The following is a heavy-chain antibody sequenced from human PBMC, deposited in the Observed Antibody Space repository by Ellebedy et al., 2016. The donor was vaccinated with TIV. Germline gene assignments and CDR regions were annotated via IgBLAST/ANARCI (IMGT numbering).Heavy chain of an antibody. CDR3: ARGGGCGGDCYLTYYYYYYGMDV. J-gene: IGHJ6*02. V-gene: IGHV1-69*13. Sequence: AASVKVSCKASGGTFSSYAISWVRQAPGQGLEWMGGIIPIFGTANYAQKFQGRVTITADESTSTAYMELSSLRSEDTAVYYCARGGGCGGDCYLTYYYYYYGMDVWGQGTTVTVSS. CDR2: IIPIFGTA. CDR1: GGTFSSYA. D-gene: IGHD2-21*02.